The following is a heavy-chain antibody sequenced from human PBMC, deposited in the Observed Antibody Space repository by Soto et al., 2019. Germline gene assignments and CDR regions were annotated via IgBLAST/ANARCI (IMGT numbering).Heavy chain of an antibody. V-gene: IGHV3-53*04. Sequence: GGSLRLSCAASGFTVSSNYMSWVRQAPGKGLEWVSVIYSGGSTYYADSVKGRFTISRHNSKNTLYLQMNSLRAEDTAVYYCARGVGGSFATIRIYYYMDVWGKGTTVTVSS. CDR2: IYSGGST. CDR1: GFTVSSNY. J-gene: IGHJ6*03. D-gene: IGHD3-16*01. CDR3: ARGVGGSFATIRIYYYMDV.